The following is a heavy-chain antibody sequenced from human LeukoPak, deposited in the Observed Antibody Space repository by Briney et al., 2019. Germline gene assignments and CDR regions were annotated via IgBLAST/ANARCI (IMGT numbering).Heavy chain of an antibody. V-gene: IGHV4-59*01. Sequence: SETLSLTCTVSGGSISSYYWSWIRQPPGKGLEWIGYIYYSGSTNYNPSLKNRVTISVDTSKNQFSLKLSSVTAADTAVYYCARVQAYGGKGYFDFWGQGTLVSVSS. CDR2: IYYSGST. CDR1: GGSISSYY. CDR3: ARVQAYGGKGYFDF. D-gene: IGHD4-23*01. J-gene: IGHJ4*02.